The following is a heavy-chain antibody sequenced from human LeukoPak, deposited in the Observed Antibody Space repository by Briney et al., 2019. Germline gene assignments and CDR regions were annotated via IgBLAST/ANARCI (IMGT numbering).Heavy chain of an antibody. D-gene: IGHD2-15*01. CDR1: GGSISSYY. CDR2: NYYSGST. J-gene: IGHJ4*02. Sequence: PSETLSLTCTVSGGSISSYYWSWIRQPPGKGLELIGYNYYSGSTNYNPSLKSRVTISVDTYKNQFSLKLSSVAAADTAVYYCARVSSGVYFDYWGQGTLVTVSS. V-gene: IGHV4-59*01. CDR3: ARVSSGVYFDY.